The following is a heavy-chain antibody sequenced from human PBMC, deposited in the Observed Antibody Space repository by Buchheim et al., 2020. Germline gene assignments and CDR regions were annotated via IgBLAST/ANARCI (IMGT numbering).Heavy chain of an antibody. D-gene: IGHD2-8*01. J-gene: IGHJ4*02. Sequence: EVQLVESGGGLVKPGGSLRVSCAASGLSFSNAWMSWVRQAPGKGLEWVANIKSDGSDKYYADSVKGRFTISRDQAKNSVSLQMNSLRVEDTAVYYCARDPPSEWAFWGQGT. V-gene: IGHV3-7*01. CDR2: IKSDGSDK. CDR3: ARDPPSEWAF. CDR1: GLSFSNAW.